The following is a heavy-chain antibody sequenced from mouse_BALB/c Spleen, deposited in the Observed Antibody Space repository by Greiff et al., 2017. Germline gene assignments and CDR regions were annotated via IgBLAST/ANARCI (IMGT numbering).Heavy chain of an antibody. V-gene: IGHV2-2*02. CDR1: GFSLTSYG. J-gene: IGHJ3*01. CDR3: AKEGVYDYAWFAY. D-gene: IGHD2-4*01. CDR2: IWSGGST. Sequence: QVQLQQSGPGLVQPSQSLSISCTVSGFSLTSYGVHWVRQSPGKGLEWLGVIWSGGSTDYNAAFISRLSISKDNYKSQVFFKMNSLQANDTAIYYCAKEGVYDYAWFAYWGQGTLVTVSA.